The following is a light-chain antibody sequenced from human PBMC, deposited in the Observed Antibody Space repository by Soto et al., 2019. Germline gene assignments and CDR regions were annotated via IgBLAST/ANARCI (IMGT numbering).Light chain of an antibody. CDR3: NSYAGSNNLV. Sequence: QSVLTQPAFVSGSPGQSITISCTGTSSDVGGYNYVSWYQHPPGKAPKLMISEVSKRPSGVPDRFSGSKSGNTASLTVSGLQAEDEADYYCNSYAGSNNLVFGTGTKVTVL. CDR2: EVS. J-gene: IGLJ1*01. V-gene: IGLV2-8*01. CDR1: SSDVGGYNY.